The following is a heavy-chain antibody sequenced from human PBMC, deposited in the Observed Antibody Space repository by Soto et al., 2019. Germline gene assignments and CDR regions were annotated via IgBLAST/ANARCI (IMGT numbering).Heavy chain of an antibody. CDR1: EVLFTSYI. CDR3: ARDRSADRFVQYFQH. Sequence: PLGPKSVSATGSEVLFTSYIRVLVRQAPGKGLEWVSSISSRSDSIYYADSVKGRFTISRDNAQNSLYLQMNSLTSEDTAVYYCARDRSADRFVQYFQHWGPGTLVTVSS. V-gene: IGHV3-21*01. J-gene: IGHJ1*01. D-gene: IGHD6-19*01. CDR2: ISSRSDSI.